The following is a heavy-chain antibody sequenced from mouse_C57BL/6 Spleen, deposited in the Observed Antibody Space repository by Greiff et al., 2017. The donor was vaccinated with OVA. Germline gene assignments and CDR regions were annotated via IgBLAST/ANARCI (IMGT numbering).Heavy chain of an antibody. CDR2: IDPENGDT. D-gene: IGHD2-1*01. Sequence: VQLQQSGAELVRPGASVKLSCTASGFNIKDDYMHWVKQRPEQGLEWIGWIDPENGDTEYASKFQGKATITADTSSNTAYLQLSSLTSEDTDVYYCTTYLRSTMGDDWGQGTLVTVSA. J-gene: IGHJ3*01. CDR1: GFNIKDDY. CDR3: TTYLRSTMGDD. V-gene: IGHV14-4*01.